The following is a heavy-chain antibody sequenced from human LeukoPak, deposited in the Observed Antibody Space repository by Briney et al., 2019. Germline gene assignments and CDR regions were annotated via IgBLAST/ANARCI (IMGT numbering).Heavy chain of an antibody. Sequence: GGSLRLSCAASGSTFSSYGMHWVRQAPGKGLEWVAVISYDGSNKYYADSVKGRFTISRDNSKNTLYLQMNSLRAEDTAVYYCAKDRNAYYYGSGPFDYWGQGTLVTVSS. J-gene: IGHJ4*02. CDR1: GSTFSSYG. CDR3: AKDRNAYYYGSGPFDY. D-gene: IGHD3-10*01. CDR2: ISYDGSNK. V-gene: IGHV3-30*18.